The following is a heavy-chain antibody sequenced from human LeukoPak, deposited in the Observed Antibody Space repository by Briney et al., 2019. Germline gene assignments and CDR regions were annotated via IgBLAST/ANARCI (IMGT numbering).Heavy chain of an antibody. CDR1: GFTFSTYA. V-gene: IGHV3-23*01. J-gene: IGHJ3*01. CDR3: TKDYPLGVRYAFDL. CDR2: ISSSGGNT. D-gene: IGHD3-16*01. Sequence: GGSLRLSCVASGFTFSTYAMNWVRQAPGKGLEWVSGISSSGGNTYYADSVEGRFTISRDNSKNTLYVQMNSLGVEDTAIYYCTKDYPLGVRYAFDLWGQGTMVTVS.